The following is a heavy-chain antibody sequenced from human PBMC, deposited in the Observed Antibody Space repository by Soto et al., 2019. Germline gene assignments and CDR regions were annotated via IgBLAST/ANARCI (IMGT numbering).Heavy chain of an antibody. CDR1: GYMFISYG. Sequence: GASVKVSCKASGYMFISYGINWVRQAPGQGLEWMGWISAYNGNTKYAQNFQGRVTMTTDTSTSTAYMEMRSLRSDDTAVYYCARDLDGSGSYYTDYWGPGTLVTVS. J-gene: IGHJ4*02. CDR3: ARDLDGSGSYYTDY. CDR2: ISAYNGNT. V-gene: IGHV1-18*01. D-gene: IGHD3-10*01.